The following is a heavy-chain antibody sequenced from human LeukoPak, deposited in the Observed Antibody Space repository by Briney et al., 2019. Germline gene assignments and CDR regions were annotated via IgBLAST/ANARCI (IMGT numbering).Heavy chain of an antibody. V-gene: IGHV3-11*01. D-gene: IGHD2-2*01. CDR1: GFTFSDYN. CDR2: ISSSGSTI. Sequence: PGGSLRLSCAASGFTFSDYNMSWIRQAPGKGLEWVSYISSSGSTIYYADSVKGRFTISRDNAKNSLYLQMNSLRAEDTAVYYCTGRIPGYYYGMDVWGQGTTVTVSS. CDR3: TGRIPGYYYGMDV. J-gene: IGHJ6*02.